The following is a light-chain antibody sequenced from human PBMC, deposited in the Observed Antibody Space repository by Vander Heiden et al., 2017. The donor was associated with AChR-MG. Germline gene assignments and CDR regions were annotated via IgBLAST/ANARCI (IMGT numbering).Light chain of an antibody. J-gene: IGKJ3*01. CDR1: QSVSSN. CDR2: GAS. Sequence: EIVMTQSPATLPVSPGERATLSCRASQSVSSNLAWYQQQPGQAPRLLIYGASTSFTLTISSLQSEDFAVYYCQQYNNWPTFGHGTKVDIK. V-gene: IGKV3-15*01. CDR3: QQYNNWPT.